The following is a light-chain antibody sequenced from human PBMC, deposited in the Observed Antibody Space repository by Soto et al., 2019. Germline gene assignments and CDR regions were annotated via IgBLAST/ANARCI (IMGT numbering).Light chain of an antibody. Sequence: QSVLTQPPSASGTPGQRVTISCSGSSSNIGSNYVYWYQQLPGTAPKLLIYSNNQRPSGVPDRFSGSKSGTSASLAISGLRSEDEADYYCAAWDDSLNGPVFGGGTQLTVL. J-gene: IGLJ3*02. CDR1: SSNIGSNY. CDR2: SNN. CDR3: AAWDDSLNGPV. V-gene: IGLV1-47*02.